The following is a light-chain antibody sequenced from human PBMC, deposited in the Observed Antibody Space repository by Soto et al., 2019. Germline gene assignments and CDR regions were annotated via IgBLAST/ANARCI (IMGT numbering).Light chain of an antibody. CDR2: EVT. J-gene: IGLJ2*01. CDR1: SSDVGGYNY. Sequence: QSALTQPASVSGSLGQSITISCTGTSSDVGGYNYVSWYQQHPGKDPKVVIFEVTKRPSGVSSRFSGSKSGNTASLTVSGLQAEDEGDYYCSSYTSSRTVLFGVGTKLTVL. V-gene: IGLV2-14*01. CDR3: SSYTSSRTVL.